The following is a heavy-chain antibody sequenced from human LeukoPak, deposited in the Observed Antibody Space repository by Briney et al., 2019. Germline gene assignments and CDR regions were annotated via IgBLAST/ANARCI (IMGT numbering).Heavy chain of an antibody. CDR2: VYYSGST. Sequence: KPSETLSLTCTVSGGSISNYYWSWVRQPPGKGLEWIGYVYYSGSTNYNPSLKNRVTISVDTSKNQFSLKLNSVIAADTAVYYCTRGVVAATLAYWGQGTLVTVSS. V-gene: IGHV4-59*08. CDR1: GGSISNYY. D-gene: IGHD2-15*01. J-gene: IGHJ4*02. CDR3: TRGVVAATLAY.